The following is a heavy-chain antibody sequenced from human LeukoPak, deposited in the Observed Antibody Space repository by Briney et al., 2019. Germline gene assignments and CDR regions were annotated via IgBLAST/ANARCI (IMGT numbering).Heavy chain of an antibody. CDR1: GFSFRDYA. J-gene: IGHJ4*02. Sequence: GGSLRLSCTASGFSFRDYATSWVRQAPGKGLEWVGFVRSKAYGGTTEHAASVKGRFTISRDVSKSIAYLQMNSLRTEDTAVYYCTSRNIRSGGVDFWGQGTLVTVSS. CDR3: TSRNIRSGGVDF. V-gene: IGHV3-49*04. D-gene: IGHD2/OR15-2a*01. CDR2: VRSKAYGGTT.